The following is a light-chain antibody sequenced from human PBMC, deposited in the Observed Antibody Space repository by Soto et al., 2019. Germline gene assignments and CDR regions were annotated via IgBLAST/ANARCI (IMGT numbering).Light chain of an antibody. J-gene: IGKJ4*01. CDR1: QTVTKY. V-gene: IGKV3-11*01. Sequence: ESVLTQSPATLSLSPGERATLSCRASQTVTKYFAWYQQKPGRAPRLLIYDTSKRATGIPARFSGSGSGTDFTLTISSLEPEDIAFYYCQQRTGWFLTFGGGTKVDIK. CDR2: DTS. CDR3: QQRTGWFLT.